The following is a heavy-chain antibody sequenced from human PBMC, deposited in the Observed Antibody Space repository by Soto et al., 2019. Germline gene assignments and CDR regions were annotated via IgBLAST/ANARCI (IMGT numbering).Heavy chain of an antibody. J-gene: IGHJ4*02. D-gene: IGHD1-26*01. V-gene: IGHV1-18*01. Sequence: GSVKVSLKASGYTFSRYGISWVRQAPGQGLEWMGWISAYNGNTNYAQKLQGRVTMTTDTSTSTAYMELRSLRSDDTAVYYCATQGIGGSSDFDYWGQGTLVTVSS. CDR2: ISAYNGNT. CDR1: GYTFSRYG. CDR3: ATQGIGGSSDFDY.